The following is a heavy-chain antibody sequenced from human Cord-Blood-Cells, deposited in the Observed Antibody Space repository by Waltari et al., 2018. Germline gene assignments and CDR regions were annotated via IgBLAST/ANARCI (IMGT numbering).Heavy chain of an antibody. CDR1: GDRVPSNSAA. CDR2: TYYRSKWYN. V-gene: IGHV6-1*01. J-gene: IGHJ4*02. D-gene: IGHD7-27*01. CDR3: AREEDWGPTSCPHFDY. Sequence: QQSGPGLVKPSQTLSLTCAISGDRVPSNSAAWNWIRQAPPRGLEWLGRTYYRSKWYNDYAVSVKSRITINPDTSKNQFSLQLNSVTPEDTAVYYCAREEDWGPTSCPHFDYWGQGTLVTVSS.